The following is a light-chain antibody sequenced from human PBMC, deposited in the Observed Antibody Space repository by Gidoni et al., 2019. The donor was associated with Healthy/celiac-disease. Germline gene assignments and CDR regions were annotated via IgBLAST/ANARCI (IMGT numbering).Light chain of an antibody. J-gene: IGLJ2*01. CDR2: EVN. Sequence: QSALTQPPSASGSPGQSVTISCTGTSSDVGGYDYVSWYQQHPGKAPKLVIYEVNKRPSGVPDRFSASKSGNTASLTVSGLWADDEAHYYCASFAGNNIFVLGGGTRLTVL. CDR1: SSDVGGYDY. CDR3: ASFAGNNIFV. V-gene: IGLV2-8*01.